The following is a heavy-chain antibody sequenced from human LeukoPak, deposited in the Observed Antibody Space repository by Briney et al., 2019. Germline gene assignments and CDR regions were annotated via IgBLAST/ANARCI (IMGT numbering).Heavy chain of an antibody. CDR2: IYSGGST. D-gene: IGHD3-22*01. CDR1: GFTVSSNY. V-gene: IGHV3-53*04. Sequence: HPGGSLRLSCAASGFTVSSNYMSWVRQAPGKGLEWVSAIYSGGSTYYADSVKGRFTISRHNSKNTLYLQMNSLRAEDTAVYYCARGGGYDSSGLSAFDIWGQGTMVTVPS. J-gene: IGHJ3*02. CDR3: ARGGGYDSSGLSAFDI.